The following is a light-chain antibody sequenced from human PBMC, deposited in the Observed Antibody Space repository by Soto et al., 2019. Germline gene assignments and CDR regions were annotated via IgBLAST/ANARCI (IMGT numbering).Light chain of an antibody. V-gene: IGKV3-15*01. CDR1: QSVGST. Sequence: EIVMTQSPATLSVSPGERATLSCRASQSVGSTLAWYQQKVGQAPRLLIYDASARATGIPARFSGSGSGTEFTLTISSLQSEDFAVYYCQQYNYWPETFGQGTKVEIK. J-gene: IGKJ1*01. CDR2: DAS. CDR3: QQYNYWPET.